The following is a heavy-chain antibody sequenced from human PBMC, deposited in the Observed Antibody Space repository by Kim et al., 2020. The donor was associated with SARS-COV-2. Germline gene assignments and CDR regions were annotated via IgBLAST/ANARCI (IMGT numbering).Heavy chain of an antibody. J-gene: IGHJ4*02. CDR2: ST. D-gene: IGHD1-26*01. Sequence: STNYNPSLKSRVTISVDTSKNQFSLKLSSVTAADTAVYYCASIVGATIGYWGQGTLVTVSS. CDR3: ASIVGATIGY. V-gene: IGHV4-59*01.